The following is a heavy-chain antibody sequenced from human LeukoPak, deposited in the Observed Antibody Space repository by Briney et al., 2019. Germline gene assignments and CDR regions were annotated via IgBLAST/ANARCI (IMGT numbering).Heavy chain of an antibody. J-gene: IGHJ3*02. V-gene: IGHV3-11*04. Sequence: GGSLRLSCAASGFTVSGTFMTWVRQAPGKGLEWVSYISGSGSAIYYADSVKGRFTISRDNAKNSLYLQMNSLRAEDTAVYYCAREGEVAVFDAFDIWGKGKMVTVSS. CDR2: ISGSGSAI. CDR1: GFTVSGTF. D-gene: IGHD6-19*01. CDR3: AREGEVAVFDAFDI.